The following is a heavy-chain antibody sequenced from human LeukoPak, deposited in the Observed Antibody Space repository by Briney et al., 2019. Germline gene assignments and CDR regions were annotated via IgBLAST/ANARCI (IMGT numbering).Heavy chain of an antibody. CDR3: ARHHDGGPKLRLDF. D-gene: IGHD2-15*01. J-gene: IGHJ4*02. Sequence: SETLSLTCTVSGGSISSYYWSWIRQPPGKGLEWIGYIYYSGSTNYNPSLNSRVTTSIDTSMNQLSLTLVSVTAADTAVYFCARHHDGGPKLRLDFWGLGVLVTVSS. V-gene: IGHV4-59*08. CDR1: GGSISSYY. CDR2: IYYSGST.